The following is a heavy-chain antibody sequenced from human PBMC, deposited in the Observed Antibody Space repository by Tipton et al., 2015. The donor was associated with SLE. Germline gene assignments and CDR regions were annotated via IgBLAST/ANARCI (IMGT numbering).Heavy chain of an antibody. D-gene: IGHD7-27*01. Sequence: GLVKPSETLSLTCTVYGGSFSGYYWSWIRQPPGKGLEWIGEINHSGSINYNPSLKSRVTISVDTSKNQFSLKLSSVTAADTAVYYCARDLGYYMDVWGKGTTVTVSS. CDR1: GGSFSGYY. J-gene: IGHJ6*03. V-gene: IGHV4-34*01. CDR2: INHSGSI. CDR3: ARDLGYYMDV.